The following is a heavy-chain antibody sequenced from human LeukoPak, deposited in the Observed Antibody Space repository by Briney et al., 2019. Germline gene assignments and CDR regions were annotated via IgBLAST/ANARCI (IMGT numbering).Heavy chain of an antibody. CDR2: INRGGSER. J-gene: IGHJ4*02. V-gene: IGHV3-7*03. Sequence: GGSLRLSCVASGFSFPSYWMSWVRQAPGKGLEWVANINRGGSERHYVGSVEGRFTISRDNAKNSLYLQVSSLRAEDTAVYYCARDKGGDEGSKFDCWGQGTLVTVSS. CDR1: GFSFPSYW. D-gene: IGHD2-21*01. CDR3: ARDKGGDEGSKFDC.